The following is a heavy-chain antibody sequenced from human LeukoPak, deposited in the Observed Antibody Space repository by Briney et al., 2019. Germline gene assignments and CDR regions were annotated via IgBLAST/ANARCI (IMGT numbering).Heavy chain of an antibody. D-gene: IGHD2-2*01. CDR3: AKVEGVSIVVVPAATTSFDY. V-gene: IGHV3-23*01. J-gene: IGHJ4*02. CDR2: ISGSGGST. Sequence: PGGSLRLSCAASGFTFSSYAMSWVRQAPGKGLEWVSAISGSGGSTYYADSVKGRFTISRDNSKNTLYLQMNSLRAEDTAVYYCAKVEGVSIVVVPAATTSFDYWGQGTLVTVSS. CDR1: GFTFSSYA.